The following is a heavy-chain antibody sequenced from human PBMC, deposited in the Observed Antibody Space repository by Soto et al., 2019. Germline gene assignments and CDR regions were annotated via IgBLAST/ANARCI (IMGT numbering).Heavy chain of an antibody. Sequence: GGSLRLSCAASGFTVSSTYMTWVRQAPGKGLEWVSVIYGGLTTSYADSVKGRFTISRDNSKNTVFRQMNSLRGEDTAVYYCARDRIEAAGTHRFNYYYGMDVWGQGTTVTVSS. CDR2: IYGGLTT. CDR1: GFTVSSTY. CDR3: ARDRIEAAGTHRFNYYYGMDV. V-gene: IGHV3-53*01. J-gene: IGHJ6*02. D-gene: IGHD6-13*01.